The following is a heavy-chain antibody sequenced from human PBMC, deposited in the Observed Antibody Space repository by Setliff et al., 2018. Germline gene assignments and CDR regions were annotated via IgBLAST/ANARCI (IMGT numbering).Heavy chain of an antibody. V-gene: IGHV1-18*01. CDR3: ARSYYYDSSAANWFDP. CDR2: ISAYNGNT. Sequence: ASVKVSCKASGYTFTSYDINWVRQATGQGLEWMGWISAYNGNTNYAQKLQGRVTMTTDTSTSTAYMELRSLRSDDTAVYYCARSYYYDSSAANWFDPWGQGTLVTVSS. J-gene: IGHJ5*02. D-gene: IGHD3-22*01. CDR1: GYTFTSYD.